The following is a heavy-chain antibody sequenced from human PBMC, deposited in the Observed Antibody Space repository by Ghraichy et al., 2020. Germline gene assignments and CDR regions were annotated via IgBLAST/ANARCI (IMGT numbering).Heavy chain of an antibody. Sequence: SVKVSCKASGGTFSSYAISWVRQAPGQGLEWMGRIIPILGIANYAQKFQGRVTITADKSTSTAYMELSSLRSEDTAVYYCARHTLKPFGELARMDVWGQGTTVTVSS. CDR3: ARHTLKPFGELARMDV. J-gene: IGHJ6*02. V-gene: IGHV1-69*04. CDR1: GGTFSSYA. D-gene: IGHD3-10*01. CDR2: IIPILGIA.